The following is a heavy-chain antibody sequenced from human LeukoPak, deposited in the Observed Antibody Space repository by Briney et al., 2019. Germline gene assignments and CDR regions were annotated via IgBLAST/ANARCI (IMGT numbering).Heavy chain of an antibody. CDR3: VTLGGGVPIAIVDY. V-gene: IGHV1-24*01. CDR2: FEPEDGER. J-gene: IGHJ4*02. CDR1: GYTLTELS. Sequence: ASVKVSCKVSGYTLTELSLHWVRQAAGKGLEWMGGFEPEDGERVYAQTFQGRVAMTEDTSTDTAYMELSSLTSEDTAVFYCVTLGGGVPIAIVDYWGQGTLVTVSS. D-gene: IGHD3-16*01.